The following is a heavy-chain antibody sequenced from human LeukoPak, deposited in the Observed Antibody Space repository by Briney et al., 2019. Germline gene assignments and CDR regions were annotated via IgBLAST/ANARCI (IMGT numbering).Heavy chain of an antibody. CDR1: GFTFSSHG. Sequence: GSLRLSCAASGFTFSSHGMHWVRQAPGKGLEWVAYITSSSSTLYYADSVQGRFTISRDNAQNSLFLQMNSLRPEDTAVYYCARDSASPPVTFDYWGQGTLVTVSS. CDR3: ARDSASPPVTFDY. CDR2: ITSSSSTL. D-gene: IGHD4-23*01. V-gene: IGHV3-48*04. J-gene: IGHJ4*02.